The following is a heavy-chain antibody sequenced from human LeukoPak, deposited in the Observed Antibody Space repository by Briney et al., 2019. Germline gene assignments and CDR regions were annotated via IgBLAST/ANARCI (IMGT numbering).Heavy chain of an antibody. J-gene: IGHJ4*02. Sequence: GASVRVSCKASGYTFNNYGFSWVRQAPGQGLEWMGGIIPKFGTAHYAQKFRGRVTLTTDESTSTAYMEMSSLRSDDTAVYYCARDDSDIVASDHWGQGTRVTVSS. D-gene: IGHD2-21*01. V-gene: IGHV1-69*05. CDR2: IIPKFGTA. CDR1: GYTFNNYG. CDR3: ARDDSDIVASDH.